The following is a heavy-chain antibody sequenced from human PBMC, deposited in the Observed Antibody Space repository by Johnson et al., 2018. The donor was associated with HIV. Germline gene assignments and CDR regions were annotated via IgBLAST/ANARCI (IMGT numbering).Heavy chain of an antibody. CDR3: TTKPYSSSWYGAFDI. V-gene: IGHV3-30*04. CDR2: ISYDGSNK. CDR1: GFTFSSYA. D-gene: IGHD6-13*01. Sequence: QVQLVESVGGLVQPGGSLRLSCAASGFTFSSYAMHWVRQAPGKGLEWVAVISYDGSNKYYADSVKGRFTISRDNSKNTLYLQMNSLKTEDTAVYYCTTKPYSSSWYGAFDIWGQGTMVTVSS. J-gene: IGHJ3*02.